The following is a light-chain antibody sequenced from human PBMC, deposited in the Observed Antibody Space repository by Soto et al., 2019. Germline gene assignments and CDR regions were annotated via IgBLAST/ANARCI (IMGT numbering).Light chain of an antibody. CDR2: DAS. CDR1: QSVADN. J-gene: IGKJ5*01. CDR3: QQYSNLRLIT. V-gene: IGKV3D-20*02. Sequence: CRSSQSVADNLAWFQQKPFQDPTLLIVDASSTSTGIPHIFSCGRSGTDFNLTISRMEPEDFAVCYCQQYSNLRLITFGQGTRLEIK.